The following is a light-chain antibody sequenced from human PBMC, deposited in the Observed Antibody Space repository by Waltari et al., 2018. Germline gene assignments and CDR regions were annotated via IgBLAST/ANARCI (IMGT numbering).Light chain of an antibody. J-gene: IGLJ2*01. Sequence: SYELTQPPSVSVSPGQTASITCSGDKLGDKYACWYQQKPGQSPVLVIYQDSKRPSGIPERFSGSNSGNTATLTISGTQAMDEADYYCQAWDSSXAVFGGGTKLTVL. CDR1: KLGDKY. CDR2: QDS. CDR3: QAWDSSXAV. V-gene: IGLV3-1*01.